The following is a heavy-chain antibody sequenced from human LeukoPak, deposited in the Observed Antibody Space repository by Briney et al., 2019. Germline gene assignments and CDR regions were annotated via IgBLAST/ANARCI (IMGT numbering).Heavy chain of an antibody. CDR1: GGSISSSSYY. D-gene: IGHD1-26*01. CDR2: IYYSGST. Sequence: SETLSLTCTVSGGSISSSSYYWGWIRQPPGKGLEWIGSIYYSGSTYYNPSLKSRVTISVDTSKNQFSLKLSSVTAADTAVYYCARGWELLRGAFDIWSQGIMVTVSS. CDR3: ARGWELLRGAFDI. V-gene: IGHV4-39*07. J-gene: IGHJ3*02.